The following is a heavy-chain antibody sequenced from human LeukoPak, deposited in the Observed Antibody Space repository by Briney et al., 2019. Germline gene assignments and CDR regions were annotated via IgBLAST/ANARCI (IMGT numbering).Heavy chain of an antibody. CDR3: ARRSSSYWFDP. V-gene: IGHV3-23*01. CDR1: GFTFSSYA. D-gene: IGHD6-13*01. CDR2: ISGSGGST. Sequence: GGSLRLSCAASGFTFSSYAMSWVRQASGKGLEWVSAISGSGGSTYYADSVKGRFTISRDNSKNTLYLQMNSLRAEDTAVYYCARRSSSYWFDPWGQGTLVTVSS. J-gene: IGHJ5*02.